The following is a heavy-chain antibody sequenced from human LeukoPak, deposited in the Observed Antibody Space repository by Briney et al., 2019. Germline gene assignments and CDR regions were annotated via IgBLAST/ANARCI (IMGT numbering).Heavy chain of an antibody. J-gene: IGHJ6*03. D-gene: IGHD3-10*01. CDR1: RFTFSGYA. CDR2: ISGSGGST. V-gene: IGHV3-23*01. CDR3: ATQLTRGVRTYMDV. Sequence: GGSLRLSCADSRFTFSGYAMSWVRQAPGKGLEWVSDISGSGGSTYYADSVKGRFTISRDNSHNTLNLQMYSLRADDTAVYYCATQLTRGVRTYMDVWGKGTTVTVSS.